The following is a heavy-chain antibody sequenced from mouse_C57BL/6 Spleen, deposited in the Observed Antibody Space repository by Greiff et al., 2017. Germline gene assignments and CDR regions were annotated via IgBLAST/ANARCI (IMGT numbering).Heavy chain of an antibody. J-gene: IGHJ3*01. Sequence: EVHLVESGGGLVKPGGSLKLSCAASGFTFSDYGMHWVRQAPEKGLEWVAYISSGSSTIYYADTVKGRFTISRDNAKNTLFLQMTSLRSEDTAMYYCARPGDYGSSGFAYWGQGTLVTVSA. CDR1: GFTFSDYG. CDR2: ISSGSSTI. D-gene: IGHD1-1*01. CDR3: ARPGDYGSSGFAY. V-gene: IGHV5-17*01.